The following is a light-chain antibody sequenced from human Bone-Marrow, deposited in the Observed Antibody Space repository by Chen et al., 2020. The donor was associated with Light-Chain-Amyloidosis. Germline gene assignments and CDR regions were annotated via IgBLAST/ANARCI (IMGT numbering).Light chain of an antibody. CDR2: WAS. CDR3: QQYYNSPGT. J-gene: IGKJ1*01. CDR1: QSVLDRSNNRNN. Sequence: DIVMTQSPDSLAVSGGERDTINCKSSQSVLDRSNNRNNLAWYQHKPGQPPKLLVNWASSRKSGVPDRFSASGSGTDFTLTISSLQAEDVAVYYCQQYYNSPGTFGQGTKVEIK. V-gene: IGKV4-1*01.